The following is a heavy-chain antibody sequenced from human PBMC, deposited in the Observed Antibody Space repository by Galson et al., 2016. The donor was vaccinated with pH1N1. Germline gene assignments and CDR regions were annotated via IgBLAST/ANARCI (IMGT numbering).Heavy chain of an antibody. Sequence: SVKVSCKASGYTFTTSYIHWVRQAPGQGLEWMGVIDPSSGGTTYSQKFQGRVTMTEDSSTDTAYMELRSLRSEDTAVYFCATSLDYSQIFDYWGHGTLVTVSS. CDR2: IDPSSGGT. D-gene: IGHD4-11*01. CDR1: GYTFTTSY. CDR3: ATSLDYSQIFDY. J-gene: IGHJ4*01. V-gene: IGHV1-46*01.